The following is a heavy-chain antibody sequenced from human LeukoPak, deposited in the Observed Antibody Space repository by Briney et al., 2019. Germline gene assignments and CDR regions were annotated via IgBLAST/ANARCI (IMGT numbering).Heavy chain of an antibody. V-gene: IGHV4-34*01. D-gene: IGHD3-22*01. Sequence: SETLSLTCAVYGGSFSGYYWSWIRQPPGKGLEWIGEINHSGSTNYNPSLKSRVTISVDTSKNQFSLKLSSVTAADTAVYYCARLKFYDSTGYSPGYYMDVWGKGTTVSVFS. CDR2: INHSGST. CDR1: GGSFSGYY. J-gene: IGHJ6*03. CDR3: ARLKFYDSTGYSPGYYMDV.